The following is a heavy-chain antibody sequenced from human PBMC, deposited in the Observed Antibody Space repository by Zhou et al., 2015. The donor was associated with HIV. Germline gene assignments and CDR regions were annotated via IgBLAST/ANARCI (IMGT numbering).Heavy chain of an antibody. CDR1: GYTFDNFI. D-gene: IGHD2-21*02. Sequence: QVHLVQSGAEVKKTGASVKVSCRASGYTFDNFIIDWVRQAPGQGLEWMGWISAYNGNTNYAQKLQGRVTMTTDTSTRTAYMELRSLRSDDTAVYYCARDRMETAVGYYNHYYGMDVWGQGTTVTVSS. CDR2: ISAYNGNT. CDR3: ARDRMETAVGYYNHYYGMDV. V-gene: IGHV1-18*04. J-gene: IGHJ6*02.